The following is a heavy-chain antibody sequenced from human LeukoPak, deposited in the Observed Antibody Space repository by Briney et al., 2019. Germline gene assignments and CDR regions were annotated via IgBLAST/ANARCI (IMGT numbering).Heavy chain of an antibody. CDR1: GYTVTGHY. V-gene: IGHV1-2*02. CDR2: INPNSGVT. CDR3: ARDHKWFGELLYGWFDP. Sequence: ASVKVSCKASGYTVTGHYLHWVRQAPGQGLEWMGWINPNSGVTNYAQKFQGRVTMTRDTSISTAYMELSRLRSDDTAVYYCARDHKWFGELLYGWFDPWGQGTLVTVSS. D-gene: IGHD3-10*01. J-gene: IGHJ5*02.